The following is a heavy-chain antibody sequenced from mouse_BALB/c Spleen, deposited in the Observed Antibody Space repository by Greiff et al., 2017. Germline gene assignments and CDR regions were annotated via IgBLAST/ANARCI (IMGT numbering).Heavy chain of an antibody. CDR2: ISSGGSYT. CDR3: ARQITTALFDY. CDR1: GFTFSSYG. D-gene: IGHD1-2*01. V-gene: IGHV5-6*01. Sequence: DVQLVESGGDLVKPGGSLKLSCAASGFTFSSYGMSWVRQTPDKRLEWVATISSGGSYTYYPDSVKGRFTISRDNAKNTLYLQMSSLKSEDTAMYYCARQITTALFDYWGQGTTLTVSS. J-gene: IGHJ2*01.